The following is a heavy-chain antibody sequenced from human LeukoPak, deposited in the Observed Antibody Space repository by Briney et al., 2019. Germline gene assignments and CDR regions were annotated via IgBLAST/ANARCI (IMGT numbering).Heavy chain of an antibody. V-gene: IGHV3-23*01. J-gene: IGHJ6*02. D-gene: IGHD5-24*01. CDR1: GFTFSSYA. CDR2: ISGSGGST. Sequence: SGGSLRLSCAASGFTFSSYAMSWVRQAPGKGLEWVSAISGSGGSTYYADSVKGRFTISGDNSKNTLYLQMNSLRAEDTAVYYCAKDVVENYYGMDVWGQGTTVTVSS. CDR3: AKDVVENYYGMDV.